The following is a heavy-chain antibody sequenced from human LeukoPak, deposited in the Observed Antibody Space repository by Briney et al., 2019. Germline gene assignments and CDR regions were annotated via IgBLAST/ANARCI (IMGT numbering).Heavy chain of an antibody. CDR3: ARDQTAAGRVDY. CDR2: IYYSGST. D-gene: IGHD6-13*01. V-gene: IGHV4-30-4*08. CDR1: GGSISSGDYY. J-gene: IGHJ4*02. Sequence: SQTLSLTCTVSGGSISSGDYYWSWICQPPGKGLEWIGYIYYSGSTYYNPSLKSRVTISVDTSKNQFSLKLTSVTAADTAVYYCARDQTAAGRVDYWGQGTLVTVSS.